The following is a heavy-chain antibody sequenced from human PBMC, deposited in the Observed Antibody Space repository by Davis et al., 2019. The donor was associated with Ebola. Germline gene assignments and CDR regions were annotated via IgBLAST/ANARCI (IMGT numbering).Heavy chain of an antibody. D-gene: IGHD6-13*01. CDR3: ARGKHVGSSFWFDP. CDR2: IYHSGST. Sequence: LRLSCALSGGSISSGGYSWSWLRQPTGKGLEWTGYIYHSGSTYYNSSPKSRVTISVDRSKNQFSLKLSSVTAADTAVYYCARGKHVGSSFWFDPWGQGTLVTVSS. CDR1: GGSISSGGYS. V-gene: IGHV4-30-2*01. J-gene: IGHJ5*02.